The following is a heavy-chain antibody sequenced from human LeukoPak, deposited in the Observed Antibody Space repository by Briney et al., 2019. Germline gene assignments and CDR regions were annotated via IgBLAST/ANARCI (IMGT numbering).Heavy chain of an antibody. CDR1: GFTFSSYW. D-gene: IGHD6-13*01. CDR3: ERVAAAGLYYFDY. V-gene: IGHV3-7*03. CDR2: IKQDGSEK. Sequence: GGSLRLSCAASGFTFSSYWMSWVRQAPGKGLEWVANIKQDGSEKYYVDSVKGRFTISRDNAKNSLYLQMNSLRAEDTAVYYCERVAAAGLYYFDYWGQGTLVTVSS. J-gene: IGHJ4*02.